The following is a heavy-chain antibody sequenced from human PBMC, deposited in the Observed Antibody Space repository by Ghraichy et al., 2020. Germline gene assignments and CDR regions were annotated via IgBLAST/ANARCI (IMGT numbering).Heavy chain of an antibody. CDR1: GITFSSYA. D-gene: IGHD2-8*01. Sequence: GGSLRLSCAASGITFSSYAMSWVRQAPGKGLEWVSGIDGSGGSTYYTDSVKGRFTISRDNSKKTLYLQMNSLRAEDTAVYYCATSMGFDFWGQGTLVTVSS. V-gene: IGHV3-23*01. J-gene: IGHJ4*02. CDR3: ATSMGFDF. CDR2: IDGSGGST.